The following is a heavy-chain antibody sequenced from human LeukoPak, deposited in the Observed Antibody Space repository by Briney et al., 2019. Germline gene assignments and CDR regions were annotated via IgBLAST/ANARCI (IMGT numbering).Heavy chain of an antibody. CDR2: IIPIFGTA. D-gene: IGHD5-12*01. J-gene: IGHJ4*02. V-gene: IGHV1-69*13. CDR1: GGTFSSYA. Sequence: PVKVSCKASGGTFSSYAISWVRQAPGQGLEWMGGIIPIFGTANYAQKFQGRVTITADESTSTAYMELSSLRSEDTAVYYCAREGPEGGNKFDYWGQGTLVTVSS. CDR3: AREGPEGGNKFDY.